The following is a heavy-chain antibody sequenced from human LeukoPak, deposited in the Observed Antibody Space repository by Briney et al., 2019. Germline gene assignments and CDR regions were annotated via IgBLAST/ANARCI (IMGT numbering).Heavy chain of an antibody. D-gene: IGHD4-17*01. CDR1: GFTFDDYG. V-gene: IGHV3-23*01. CDR2: ISASGGGT. J-gene: IGHJ4*02. Sequence: GGSLRLSCAASGFTFDDYGMSWVRQAPGKGLEWVASISASGGGTYYADAVKGRFTISKDNSKSTLYLQMNSLRAEDTAVYYCAKPLSAVTSGCWGQGTLVTVSS. CDR3: AKPLSAVTSGC.